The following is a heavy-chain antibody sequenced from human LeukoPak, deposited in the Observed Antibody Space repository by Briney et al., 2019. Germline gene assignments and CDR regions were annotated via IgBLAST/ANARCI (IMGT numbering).Heavy chain of an antibody. V-gene: IGHV3-74*01. Sequence: GGSLRPSCEAPGFTLITSGMNWFRKAPGWGLWWVSRINSDGSGTTYADSVKGRVTISRDNAKNTLYLQMNSLRAEDAAVYYCARGKDGVWAFDIWGQGTTVTVSS. CDR3: ARGKDGVWAFDI. J-gene: IGHJ3*02. D-gene: IGHD3-16*01. CDR1: GFTLITSG. CDR2: INSDGSGT.